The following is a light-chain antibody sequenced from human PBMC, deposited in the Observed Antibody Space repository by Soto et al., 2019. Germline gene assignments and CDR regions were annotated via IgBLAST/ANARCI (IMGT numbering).Light chain of an antibody. V-gene: IGKV1-39*01. CDR3: QQTLSFPPT. J-gene: IGKJ1*01. CDR2: AAS. CDR1: QNIYNY. Sequence: DIQMTQSPSSLSASVGDRVTVTCRTSQNIYNYLNWYQQKPGKAPKLLIYAASSVQNGVPLRFSGSGSGTDFTLTISSLQPEDFATYYCQQTLSFPPTFGQGTKVDIK.